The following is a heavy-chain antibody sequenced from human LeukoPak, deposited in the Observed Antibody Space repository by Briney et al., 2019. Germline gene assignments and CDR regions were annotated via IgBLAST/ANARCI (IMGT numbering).Heavy chain of an antibody. V-gene: IGHV4-59*01. CDR3: ARATEGGYTYDYFYYYYMDV. CDR1: GGSISSYY. Sequence: SETLSLTCTVSGGSISSYYWSWIRQPPGKGLEWIGYIYYSGSTNYNPSLKSRVTISVDTSKNQFSLKLSSVTAADTAVYYCARATEGGYTYDYFYYYYMDVWGKGTTVPISS. CDR2: IYYSGST. J-gene: IGHJ6*03. D-gene: IGHD5-18*01.